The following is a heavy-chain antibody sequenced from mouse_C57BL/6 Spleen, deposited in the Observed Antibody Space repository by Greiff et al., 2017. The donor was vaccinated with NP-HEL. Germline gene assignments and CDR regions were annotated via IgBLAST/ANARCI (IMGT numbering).Heavy chain of an antibody. CDR1: GFSLTSYA. CDR2: IWTGGGT. Sequence: VQLQQSGPGLVAPSQSLSITCTVSGFSLTSYAISWVRQPPGKGLEWLGVIWTGGGTNYNSALKSRLSISKDNSKSQVFLKMNSLQTDDTARYYCARNGDDGYYGWFDYWGQGTTLTVSS. CDR3: ARNGDDGYYGWFDY. D-gene: IGHD2-3*01. J-gene: IGHJ2*01. V-gene: IGHV2-9-1*01.